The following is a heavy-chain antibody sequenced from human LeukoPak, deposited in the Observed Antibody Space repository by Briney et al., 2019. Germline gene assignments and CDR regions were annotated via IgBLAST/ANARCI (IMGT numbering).Heavy chain of an antibody. V-gene: IGHV1-46*01. CDR3: ARTTGFQLLCDY. CDR1: GYTFTSYY. Sequence: ASVKVSCKASGYTFTSYYMHWVRQAPGQGLEWMGIINPSGGSTSYAQRFQGRVTMTRDTSTSTVYMELSSLRSEDTAVYYCARTTGFQLLCDYWGQGTLVTVSS. CDR2: INPSGGST. J-gene: IGHJ4*02. D-gene: IGHD2-2*01.